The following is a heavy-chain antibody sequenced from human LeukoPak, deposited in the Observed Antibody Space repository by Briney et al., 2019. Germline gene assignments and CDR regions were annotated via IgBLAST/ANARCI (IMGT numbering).Heavy chain of an antibody. CDR1: GFRFSSYG. CDR2: ISDDGIKI. D-gene: IGHD5/OR15-5a*01. J-gene: IGHJ5*02. V-gene: IGHV3-30*18. CDR3: GKGPGYSVYDNLPHH. Sequence: GGSLRLSCAASGFRFSSYGMHWVRQAPGKGLEWVAVISDDGIKIYYGDPVKGRFTISRDNSKNTLNLQMDSLRADDTAVYYCGKGPGYSVYDNLPHHWGQGTLVTVSS.